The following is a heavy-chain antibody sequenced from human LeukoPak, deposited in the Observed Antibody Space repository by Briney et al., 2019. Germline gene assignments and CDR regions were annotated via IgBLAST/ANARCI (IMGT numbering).Heavy chain of an antibody. CDR3: ARARGNYDFWSGYPNYYMDV. V-gene: IGHV1-8*03. D-gene: IGHD3-3*01. J-gene: IGHJ6*03. CDR2: MNPNSGNT. Sequence: ASVKVSCKASGYTFTSYDINWVRQATGQGLEWMGWMNPNSGNTGYAQKFQGRVTITRNTSISTAYMELSSLRSEDTAVYYCARARGNYDFWSGYPNYYMDVWGKGTTVTVSS. CDR1: GYTFTSYD.